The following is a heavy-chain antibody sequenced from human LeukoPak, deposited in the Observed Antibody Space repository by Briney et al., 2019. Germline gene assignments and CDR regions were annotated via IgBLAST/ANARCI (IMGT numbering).Heavy chain of an antibody. D-gene: IGHD5-24*01. Sequence: GASVKVSCKVSGYTLTELSMHWVRQAPGKALEWMGGLDPEDGETIYAQKFQGRVTMTEDTSTDTAYMELSSLRSEDTAVYYCATDGSRVEMATIFFDYWGQGTLVTVSS. V-gene: IGHV1-24*01. J-gene: IGHJ4*02. CDR3: ATDGSRVEMATIFFDY. CDR2: LDPEDGET. CDR1: GYTLTELS.